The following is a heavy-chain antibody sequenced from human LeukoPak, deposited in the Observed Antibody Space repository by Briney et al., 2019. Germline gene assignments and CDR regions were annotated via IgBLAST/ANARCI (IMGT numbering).Heavy chain of an antibody. CDR1: GFTFGDYA. V-gene: IGHV3-49*04. CDR2: IRSKAYGGTT. J-gene: IGHJ4*02. CDR3: TRDLEGYYYDSSGYYIKFDY. Sequence: PGGSLRLSCTASGFTFGDYAMSWVCQAPGKGLEWVGFIRSKAYGGTTEYAASVKGRFTISRDDSKSIAYLQMNSLKTEDTAVYYCTRDLEGYYYDSSGYYIKFDYWGQGTLVTVSS. D-gene: IGHD3-22*01.